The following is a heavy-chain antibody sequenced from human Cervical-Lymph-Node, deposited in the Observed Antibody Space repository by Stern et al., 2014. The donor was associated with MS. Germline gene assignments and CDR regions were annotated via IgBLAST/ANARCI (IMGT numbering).Heavy chain of an antibody. CDR2: IIHMFGTA. Sequence: QMQLVESGAEVKKPGSSVRVSCKASGGTFSSYAIRWVRQAPGQGLEWMGGIIHMFGTANYAQKFQGRVTITADDSTTTAYMEVSSLRSEDTAVYYCASSVGELTPEAVWGQGTTVTVFS. CDR1: GGTFSSYA. V-gene: IGHV1-69*01. CDR3: ASSVGELTPEAV. J-gene: IGHJ6*02. D-gene: IGHD3-10*01.